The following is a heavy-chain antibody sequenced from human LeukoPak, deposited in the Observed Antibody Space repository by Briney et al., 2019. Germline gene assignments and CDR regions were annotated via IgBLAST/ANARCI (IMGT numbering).Heavy chain of an antibody. V-gene: IGHV4-34*01. D-gene: IGHD4-23*01. CDR2: INHSGST. J-gene: IGHJ4*02. CDR3: ARGAVVLYYFDY. Sequence: SETLSLTCAVYGGSFSGYYWSWIRQPPGKGLEWIGEINHSGSTKYNPSPKSRVTISVDTSKNQFSLKLSSVPAADTAVYYCARGAVVLYYFDYWGQGTLVTVSS. CDR1: GGSFSGYY.